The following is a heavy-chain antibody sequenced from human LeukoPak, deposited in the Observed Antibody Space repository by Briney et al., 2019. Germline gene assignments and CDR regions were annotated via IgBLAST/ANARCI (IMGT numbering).Heavy chain of an antibody. CDR1: GGSISSGSYY. D-gene: IGHD5-18*01. J-gene: IGHJ4*02. Sequence: SETLSLTCTVSGGSISSGSYYWSWIRQPAGKGLEWIGRIYTSGSTNYNPSLKSRVTISVDTSKNQFSLKLTSVTAADTAVYYCARHRGGYSYGNFDYWGQGTLATVSS. CDR2: IYTSGST. V-gene: IGHV4-61*02. CDR3: ARHRGGYSYGNFDY.